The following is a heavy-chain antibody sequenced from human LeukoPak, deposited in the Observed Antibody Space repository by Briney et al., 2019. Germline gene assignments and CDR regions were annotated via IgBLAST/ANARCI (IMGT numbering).Heavy chain of an antibody. Sequence: GGSLRLSCAASGFTFSSFGMHWVRQAPGKGLEWVAVISYDGSNKYFADSVKGRFTISRDNSKNTLYLRMNSLRAEDTAMYYCAKAPGYYDSSVPFYFDYWGQGTLVTVSS. CDR1: GFTFSSFG. D-gene: IGHD3-22*01. V-gene: IGHV3-30*18. CDR3: AKAPGYYDSSVPFYFDY. CDR2: ISYDGSNK. J-gene: IGHJ4*02.